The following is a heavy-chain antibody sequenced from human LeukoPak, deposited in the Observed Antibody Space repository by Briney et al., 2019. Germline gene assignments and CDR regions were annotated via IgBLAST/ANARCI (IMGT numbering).Heavy chain of an antibody. V-gene: IGHV1-2*06. D-gene: IGHD6-13*01. Sequence: ASVKVSCKASAYTFTDYYVHWVRQAPGQGLEWMGRINPSSGDTNYAQKLQGRVTMTTDTSTSTAYMELRSLRSDDTAVYYCARDIPGSSWYIYYYYGMDVWGQGTTVTVSS. J-gene: IGHJ6*02. CDR2: INPSSGDT. CDR1: AYTFTDYY. CDR3: ARDIPGSSWYIYYYYGMDV.